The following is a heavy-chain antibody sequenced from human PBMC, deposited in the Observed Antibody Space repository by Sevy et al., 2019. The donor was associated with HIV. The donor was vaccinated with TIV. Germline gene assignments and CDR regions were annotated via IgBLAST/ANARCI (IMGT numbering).Heavy chain of an antibody. CDR3: ASGGSQTTSYYYYGMDV. Sequence: SETLSLTCTVYGGSLSGYYWTWIRQPPGKGLEWIGEINHSGSTNYNPSLKSRVTISVDTSKNHFSLKLTSLTATDTAAYYCASGGSQTTSYYYYGMDVWGQGTTVTVSS. V-gene: IGHV4-34*01. J-gene: IGHJ6*02. CDR2: INHSGST. D-gene: IGHD1-7*01. CDR1: GGSLSGYY.